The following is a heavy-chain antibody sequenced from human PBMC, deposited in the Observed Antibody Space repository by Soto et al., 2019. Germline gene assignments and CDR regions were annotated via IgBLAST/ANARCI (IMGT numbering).Heavy chain of an antibody. V-gene: IGHV3-48*01. D-gene: IGHD2-15*01. CDR3: ARPLGGSGGSYYF. J-gene: IGHJ4*02. Sequence: GGSLRLSCAASGFTFSSYGMHWVRQAPGKGLEWVADISGGSSNIYYADSVKGRFTISRDNAENSLYLQMDSLRAEDTAVYYCARPLGGSGGSYYFRGQGTQVTVSS. CDR2: ISGGSSNI. CDR1: GFTFSSYG.